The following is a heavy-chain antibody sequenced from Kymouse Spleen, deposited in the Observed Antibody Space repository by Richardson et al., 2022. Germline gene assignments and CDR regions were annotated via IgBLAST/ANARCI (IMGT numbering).Heavy chain of an antibody. CDR2: IWYDGSNK. CDR3: ARDLYSSYYYGMDV. Sequence: QVQLVESGGGVVQPGRSLRLSCAASGFTFSSYGMHWVRQAPGKGLEWVAVIWYDGSNKYYADSVKGRFTISRDNSKNTLYLQMNSLRAEDTAVYYCARDLYSSYYYGMDVWGQGTTVTVSS. CDR1: GFTFSSYG. D-gene: IGHD6-19*01. V-gene: IGHV3-33*01. J-gene: IGHJ6*02.